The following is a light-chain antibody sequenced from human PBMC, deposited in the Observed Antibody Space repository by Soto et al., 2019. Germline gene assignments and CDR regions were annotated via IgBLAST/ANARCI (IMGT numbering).Light chain of an antibody. CDR2: AAF. CDR3: QKSSGAPWT. Sequence: DIQMTQSPSSLSASVGDRVTITCRASQGISNYLAWYQQKPGKVPELLIYAAFTLQSGVPSRFSGSGSWTDITLTISSLPPEDVATYYGQKSSGAPWTFGQGTKVEIK. V-gene: IGKV1-27*01. J-gene: IGKJ1*01. CDR1: QGISNY.